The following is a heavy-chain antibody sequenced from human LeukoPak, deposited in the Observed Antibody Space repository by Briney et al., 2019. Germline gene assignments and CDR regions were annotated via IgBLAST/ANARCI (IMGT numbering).Heavy chain of an antibody. Sequence: SETLSLTCTVSGASLSSGGYYWSWIRQHPGKGLEWIGYIHYSESTNYNPSLKSRLTMSIDTSKDQFSLNLSSATAADTAVYYCAGVTSSSVHFDYWGQGTLVTVSS. CDR2: IHYSEST. D-gene: IGHD2-21*02. J-gene: IGHJ4*02. CDR3: AGVTSSSVHFDY. V-gene: IGHV4-31*03. CDR1: GASLSSGGYY.